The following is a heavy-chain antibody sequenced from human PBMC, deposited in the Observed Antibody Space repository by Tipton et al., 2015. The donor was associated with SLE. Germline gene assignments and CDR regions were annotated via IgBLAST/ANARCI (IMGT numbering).Heavy chain of an antibody. V-gene: IGHV5-51*03. Sequence: VQLVQSGAEVKKPGESLKISCKGSGYSFTSYWIGWVRQMPGKGLEWMGIIYPGDSDTRYSPSFQGQVTISADKSISTAYLQWSSLKASDTAMYYCARKRTPGSYYFPPSGDFDYWGQGTLVTVSS. D-gene: IGHD3-10*01. CDR3: ARKRTPGSYYFPPSGDFDY. CDR1: GYSFTSYW. CDR2: IYPGDSDT. J-gene: IGHJ4*02.